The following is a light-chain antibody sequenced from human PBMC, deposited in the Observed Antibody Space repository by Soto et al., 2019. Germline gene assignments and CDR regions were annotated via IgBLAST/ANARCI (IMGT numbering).Light chain of an antibody. V-gene: IGLV1-44*01. Sequence: QSVLTQPPSASATPGQRVTISCSGSSSNIGSNYVNWYQQLPGTAPKLLIYNNDQRPSGVPDRFSASKSGTSASLAISGLQSEDEADYYCAAWDDSLNVVFGGGTKLTVL. CDR1: SSNIGSNY. CDR2: NND. J-gene: IGLJ3*02. CDR3: AAWDDSLNVV.